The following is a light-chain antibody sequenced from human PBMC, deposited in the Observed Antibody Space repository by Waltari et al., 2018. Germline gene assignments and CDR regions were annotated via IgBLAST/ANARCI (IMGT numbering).Light chain of an antibody. V-gene: IGKV2-28*01. CDR1: QSLLHSKGKIF. J-gene: IGKJ2*01. CDR3: MQALQTPYT. CDR2: LGS. Sequence: DIVMTQSPLSLPVTPGEPASISCRFSQSLLHSKGKIFFDWYLQQPGQSPQLLIYLGSNRASGVPDRFSGSRSGTDFTLKISRVEAEDVGVYYYMQALQTPYTFGQGTKLEIK.